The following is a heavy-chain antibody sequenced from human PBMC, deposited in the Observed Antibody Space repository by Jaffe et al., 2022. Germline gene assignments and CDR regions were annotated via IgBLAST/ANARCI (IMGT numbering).Heavy chain of an antibody. CDR3: ASRAAFDI. Sequence: EVQLVESGGGLVQPGGSLRLSCAASGFTFATYEMNWVRQAPGKGLEWVSYISSSGATMWYTDSVKGRFTISRDNAKNSLYLQMNSLRAEDTAVYYCASRAAFDIWGQGTMVTVSS. CDR1: GFTFATYE. CDR2: ISSSGATM. J-gene: IGHJ3*02. V-gene: IGHV3-48*03.